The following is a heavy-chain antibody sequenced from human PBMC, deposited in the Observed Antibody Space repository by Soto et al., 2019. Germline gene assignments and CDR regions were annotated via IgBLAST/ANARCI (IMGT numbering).Heavy chain of an antibody. CDR2: IYSGGST. D-gene: IGHD2-15*01. V-gene: IGHV3-53*04. J-gene: IGHJ3*02. Sequence: EVQLVESGGGLVQPGGSLRLSCAASGFTVSSNYMSWVRQAPGKGLEWVSVIYSGGSTYYADSVKGRFTISRHNSKNTLYRQMNSLRAEDTAVYYCARDGSLGYCSGGSCYTNAFDIWGQGTMVTVSS. CDR3: ARDGSLGYCSGGSCYTNAFDI. CDR1: GFTVSSNY.